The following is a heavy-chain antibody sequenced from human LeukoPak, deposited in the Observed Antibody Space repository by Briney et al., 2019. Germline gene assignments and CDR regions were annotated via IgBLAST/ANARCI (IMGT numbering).Heavy chain of an antibody. Sequence: GGSLRLSCAASGFTFDDYAMHWVRQAPGKGLEWVSGISWNSGSIGYADSVKGRFTISRDNAKNSLYLQMNSLRAEDTAVYFCARGLYGAKDYWGQGTLVTVSS. CDR3: ARGLYGAKDY. D-gene: IGHD4/OR15-4a*01. CDR2: ISWNSGSI. CDR1: GFTFDDYA. V-gene: IGHV3-9*01. J-gene: IGHJ4*02.